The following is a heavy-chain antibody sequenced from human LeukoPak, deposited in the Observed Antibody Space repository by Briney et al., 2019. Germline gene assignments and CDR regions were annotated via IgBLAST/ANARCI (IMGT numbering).Heavy chain of an antibody. CDR2: ISYDGSNK. J-gene: IGHJ6*02. CDR3: AISKGIGNYGMDV. V-gene: IGHV3-30*03. D-gene: IGHD2/OR15-2a*01. Sequence: GGSLRLSCAASGFTFSSYGMHWVRQAPGKGLEWVAVISYDGSNKYYADSVRGRFTVSRDDAKNSLYLQMNSLRAEDTAVYYCAISKGIGNYGMDVWGQGTTVTVSS. CDR1: GFTFSSYG.